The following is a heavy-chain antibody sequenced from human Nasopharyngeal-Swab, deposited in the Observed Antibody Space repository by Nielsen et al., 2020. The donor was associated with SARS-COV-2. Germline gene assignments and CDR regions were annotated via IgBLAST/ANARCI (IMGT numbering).Heavy chain of an antibody. J-gene: IGHJ2*01. CDR3: ARVEETIFGGGYFDL. D-gene: IGHD3-3*01. V-gene: IGHV3-11*05. CDR2: ISSSSSYT. Sequence: GESLKISCAASGFTFSDYYMSWIRQAPGKGLEWVSYISSSSSYTNYADSVKGRFTISRDNAKNSLYLQMNSLRAEDTAVYYCARVEETIFGGGYFDLWGRGTLVTVSS. CDR1: GFTFSDYY.